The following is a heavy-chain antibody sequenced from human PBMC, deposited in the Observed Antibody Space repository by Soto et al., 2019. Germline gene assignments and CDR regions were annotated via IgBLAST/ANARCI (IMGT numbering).Heavy chain of an antibody. Sequence: EVQLVESGGGLVKPGGSLRLSCAASGFTFSNAWMNWVRQAPGKGLEWVGRIKSKTDGGTTDYAAPVKGRFTISRDNSTITLYRQMYSLITEDTAVYYCTTYLPRWHLLSWGQGTLVTVSP. D-gene: IGHD2-15*01. CDR3: TTYLPRWHLLS. CDR1: GFTFSNAW. J-gene: IGHJ5*02. V-gene: IGHV3-15*07. CDR2: IKSKTDGGTT.